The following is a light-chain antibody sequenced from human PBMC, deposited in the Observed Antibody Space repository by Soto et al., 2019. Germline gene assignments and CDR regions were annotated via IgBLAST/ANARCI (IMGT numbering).Light chain of an antibody. Sequence: EIVLTQSPGTLSLSPGERATLSCRASQSVSSSYLAWYQQKPGQAPRLLIYGASSRATGIPDRFSGSGSGTDFTLPISRLEPEDFAVYYGQQYGSSPTWTFGQGTKVDIK. V-gene: IGKV3-20*01. J-gene: IGKJ1*01. CDR2: GAS. CDR1: QSVSSSY. CDR3: QQYGSSPTWT.